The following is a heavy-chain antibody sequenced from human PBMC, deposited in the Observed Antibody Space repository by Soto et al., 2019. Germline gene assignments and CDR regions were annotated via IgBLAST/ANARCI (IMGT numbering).Heavy chain of an antibody. Sequence: ASVKVSCKASGYTFTDYAMHWVRQAPGQRPEWMGWINAGNGNTKYSQKFQGRVSITRDTSASTAYVELTSLRAEDTAVYYCARGIYYFGSGTDNYYYYYYMDVWGKGTTVTVSS. V-gene: IGHV1-3*01. CDR2: INAGNGNT. CDR1: GYTFTDYA. J-gene: IGHJ6*03. D-gene: IGHD3-10*01. CDR3: ARGIYYFGSGTDNYYYYYYMDV.